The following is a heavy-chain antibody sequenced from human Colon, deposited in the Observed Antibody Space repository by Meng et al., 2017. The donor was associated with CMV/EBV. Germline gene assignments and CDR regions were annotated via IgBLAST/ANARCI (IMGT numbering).Heavy chain of an antibody. CDR3: ATFGGDFDY. CDR2: INPVTGDT. Sequence: GQMGQSGAEVKEPGASVKVSCKTSGYTFNGYFMHWVRQAPGQGLEWMGWINPVTGDTSYAQKFQVRVTMTRDTSISTAYMELSSLRSDDTAVYYCATFGGDFDYWGQGTLVTVSS. D-gene: IGHD3-3*01. J-gene: IGHJ4*02. CDR1: GYTFNGYF. V-gene: IGHV1-2*02.